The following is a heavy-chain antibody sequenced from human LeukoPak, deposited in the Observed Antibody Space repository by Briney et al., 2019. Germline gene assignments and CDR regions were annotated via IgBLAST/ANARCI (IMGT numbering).Heavy chain of an antibody. Sequence: PSETLSLTCTVSGDSISSYYWSWIRQPPGKGLEWIGHIYYSGSTNYNPSLKSRVAISVDTSKNQFSLTLSSVTAADTAVYYCARAHATYYYYGMDVWAKGPRSPSP. CDR1: GDSISSYY. CDR3: ARAHATYYYYGMDV. V-gene: IGHV4-59*01. J-gene: IGHJ6*02. CDR2: IYYSGST.